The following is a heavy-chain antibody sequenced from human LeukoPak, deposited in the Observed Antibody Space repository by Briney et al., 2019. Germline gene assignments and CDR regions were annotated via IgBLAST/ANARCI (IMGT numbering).Heavy chain of an antibody. Sequence: PGGSLRLSCAASGFTFSSYWMHWVRQAPEKGLVWVSRVNRDGSSTNYADSVKGRFTISRDNAKNTVYLQMNSLRAEDTAVYYCARVDCSSTSCHIWFDPWGQGTLVTVSS. D-gene: IGHD2-2*02. CDR1: GFTFSSYW. J-gene: IGHJ5*02. CDR2: VNRDGSST. V-gene: IGHV3-74*01. CDR3: ARVDCSSTSCHIWFDP.